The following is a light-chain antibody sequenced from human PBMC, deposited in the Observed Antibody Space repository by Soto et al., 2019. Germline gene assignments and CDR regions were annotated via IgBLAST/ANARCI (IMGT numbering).Light chain of an antibody. CDR3: SSYTSSSTLVV. J-gene: IGLJ2*01. Sequence: QSALTQPASVSGSPGQSITISCTGTSSDVGGYNYVSWYQQHPGKAPKLMIYDVSNRPSGVSNRFSGSKSGHTASLTISGLQAEEEADYYCSSYTSSSTLVVLGGGTKLTVL. CDR1: SSDVGGYNY. V-gene: IGLV2-14*01. CDR2: DVS.